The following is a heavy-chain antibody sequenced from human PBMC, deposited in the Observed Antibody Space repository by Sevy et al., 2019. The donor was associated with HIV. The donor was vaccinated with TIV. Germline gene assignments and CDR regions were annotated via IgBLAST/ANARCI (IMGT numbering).Heavy chain of an antibody. CDR1: GFTFGSYG. Sequence: GGSLRLSCAASGFTFGSYGMHWVRQAPGKGLEWVAVISYDGTIKSYADSVRGRFSISRDNADSTLYLLMDSLRAEDTAVYYCAKEGYDILTGFEPGYFDSWGQGTLVTVSS. D-gene: IGHD3-9*01. J-gene: IGHJ4*02. CDR2: ISYDGTIK. CDR3: AKEGYDILTGFEPGYFDS. V-gene: IGHV3-30*18.